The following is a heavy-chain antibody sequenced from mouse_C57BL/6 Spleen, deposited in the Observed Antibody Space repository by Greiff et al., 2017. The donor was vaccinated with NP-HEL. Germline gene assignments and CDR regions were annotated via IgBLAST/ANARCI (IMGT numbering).Heavy chain of an antibody. CDR3: AKNFYDYCEGDMGY. CDR2: IYPRDGST. D-gene: IGHD2-4*01. CDR1: GYTFTDHT. Sequence: QVQLQQSDAELVKPGASVKISCKASGYTFTDHTIHWMKQRPEQGLEWIGNIYPRDGSTKYNEKFKGKATLTADKSSSTAYMQLYSLTSEYSSVYFGAKNFYDYCEGDMGYWGQGTSVTVSS. V-gene: IGHV1-78*01. J-gene: IGHJ4*01.